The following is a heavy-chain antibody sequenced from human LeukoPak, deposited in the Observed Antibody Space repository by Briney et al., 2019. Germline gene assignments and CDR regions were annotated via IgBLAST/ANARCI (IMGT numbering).Heavy chain of an antibody. D-gene: IGHD3-16*01. J-gene: IGHJ6*02. Sequence: GRSLRHSCGVAGVRCDDYGRHWGGQPPRKGREGVSGISWRGTTIAQADSVKGRFTISRDSAQTSLYLQMDSLRAEETGLYYCAKDESTGGFAPGYLYGMGVWGQGTTVTVSS. CDR1: GVRCDDYG. CDR3: AKDESTGGFAPGYLYGMGV. V-gene: IGHV3-9*01. CDR2: ISWRGTTI.